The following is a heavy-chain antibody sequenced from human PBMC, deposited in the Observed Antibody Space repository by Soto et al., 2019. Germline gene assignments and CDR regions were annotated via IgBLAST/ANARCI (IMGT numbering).Heavy chain of an antibody. J-gene: IGHJ4*02. CDR1: GYTFTNYG. V-gene: IGHV1-18*01. CDR3: ARRLSGGYADFDY. CDR2: ITTYNGHT. Sequence: QVQLVQSGAEVKKPGASVKVSCKASGYTFTNYGISWVRQAPGQGLEWVGWITTYNGHTDYAQKFQGRVTMTTDTSTNTVDMELRSLRSDDTAVYYCARRLSGGYADFDYWGQGTLVTVSS. D-gene: IGHD6-19*01.